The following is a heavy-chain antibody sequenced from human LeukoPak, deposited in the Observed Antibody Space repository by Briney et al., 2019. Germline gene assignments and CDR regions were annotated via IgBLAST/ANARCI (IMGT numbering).Heavy chain of an antibody. CDR3: ARDPRNKGFDP. CDR1: GFTLSYYW. J-gene: IGHJ5*02. Sequence: GGSLRLSCAASGFTLSYYWMHWVRQGPGKGLVWVSTSSGDGSTTHYADSVKGRYTISSDNAKNTLYLEMNSLRAEDTAVYYCARDPRNKGFDPWGQGTLVTVSS. D-gene: IGHD1/OR15-1a*01. CDR2: SSGDGSTT. V-gene: IGHV3-74*01.